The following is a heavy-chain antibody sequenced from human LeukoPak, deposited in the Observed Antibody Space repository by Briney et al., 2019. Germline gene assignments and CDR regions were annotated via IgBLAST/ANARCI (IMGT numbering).Heavy chain of an antibody. Sequence: SQTLSLTCTVSGDSISSGGYYWSWIRQHPGKGLEWIGYIYYSGSTYYNPSLKSRVTISVDTSKNQFSLKLSSVTAADTAVYYCARAATEYQLLPYFDYWGQGTLVTVSS. CDR3: ARAATEYQLLPYFDY. J-gene: IGHJ4*02. CDR1: GDSISSGGYY. V-gene: IGHV4-31*03. D-gene: IGHD2-2*01. CDR2: IYYSGST.